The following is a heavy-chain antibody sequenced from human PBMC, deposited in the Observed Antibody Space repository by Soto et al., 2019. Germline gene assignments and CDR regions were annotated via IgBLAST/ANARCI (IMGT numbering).Heavy chain of an antibody. CDR3: ARREYSNSWHFDY. CDR1: GGSISSGGYS. V-gene: IGHV4-30-2*02. CDR2: IYHSGST. Sequence: SETLSLTCAVSGGSISSGGYSWSWIRQPPGKGLEWIGYIYHSGSTYYNPSLKSRVTISVDTSKNQLSLKLSSLTAADTAVYYCARREYSNSWHFDYWGLGILVTVSS. J-gene: IGHJ4*02. D-gene: IGHD6-13*01.